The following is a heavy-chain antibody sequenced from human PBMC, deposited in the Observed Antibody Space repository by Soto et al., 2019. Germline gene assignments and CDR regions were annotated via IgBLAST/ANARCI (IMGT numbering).Heavy chain of an antibody. CDR3: ATHNPGSYRYDY. V-gene: IGHV4-4*02. J-gene: IGHJ4*02. CDR2: INQSGYT. CDR1: GGSLSSNNY. D-gene: IGHD3-16*02. Sequence: SETLSLTCAVSGGSLSSNNYWSWVRQPPGKSLEWIGEINQSGYTDYNPSLKSRVIISVDTSKNQFYLRLSSVSAAEAPVYYCATHNPGSYRYDYRGRGHLVVVAS.